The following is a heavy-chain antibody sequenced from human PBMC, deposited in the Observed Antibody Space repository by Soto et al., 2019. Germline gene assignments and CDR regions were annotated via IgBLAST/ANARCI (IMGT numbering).Heavy chain of an antibody. CDR2: ISSNSDTI. V-gene: IGHV3-9*02. J-gene: IGHJ4*02. CDR1: GFTADDYA. CDR3: AKDMKWGGMTTIHYFDS. Sequence: PGGSLRLSCVASGFTADDYAMHWVRQAPGKGLEWVSGISSNSDTIDYADSVKGRFTISRDNAKNSLFLQMNSLRPEGTALYYCAKDMKWGGMTTIHYFDSWGQGTLVTVSS. D-gene: IGHD4-17*01.